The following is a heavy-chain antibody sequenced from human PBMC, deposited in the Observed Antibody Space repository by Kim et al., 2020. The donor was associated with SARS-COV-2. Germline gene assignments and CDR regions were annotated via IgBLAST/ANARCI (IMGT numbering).Heavy chain of an antibody. CDR3: ARDGSSGYYYVGWFDP. Sequence: GGSLRLSCAASGFTFSDYYMSWIRQAPGKGLEWVSYISSSSSYTNYADSVKGRFTISRDNAKNSLYLQMNSLRAEDTAVYYCARDGSSGYYYVGWFDPWGQGTLVTVSS. V-gene: IGHV3-11*05. CDR2: ISSSSSYT. J-gene: IGHJ5*02. D-gene: IGHD3-22*01. CDR1: GFTFSDYY.